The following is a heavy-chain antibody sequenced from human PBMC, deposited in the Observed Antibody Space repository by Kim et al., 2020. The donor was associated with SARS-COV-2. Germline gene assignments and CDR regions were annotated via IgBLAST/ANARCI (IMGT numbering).Heavy chain of an antibody. V-gene: IGHV3-53*01. CDR3: ARDCGDPAWVGGMDV. CDR2: IYSDSST. CDR1: GFTVSGSY. Sequence: GGSLRLSCAASGFTVSGSYMSWVRQAPGKGLEWVSGIYSDSSTYYADSVKGRFTISRDNSKNKLYLQMNSLRAEDTAVYYCARDCGDPAWVGGMDVWGQETTVTVSS. D-gene: IGHD2-21*01. J-gene: IGHJ6*02.